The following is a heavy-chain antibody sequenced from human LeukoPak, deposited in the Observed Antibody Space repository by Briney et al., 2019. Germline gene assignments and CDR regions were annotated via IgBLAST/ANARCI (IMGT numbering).Heavy chain of an antibody. CDR1: GYSISSGYY. J-gene: IGHJ4*02. CDR3: ARDFDYYVDY. CDR2: IYHSGSA. Sequence: SETLSLTCTVSGYSISSGYYWGWIRQPPGKGLEWIGNIYHSGSAYYNPSLRGRVTLSVDTSKNQFSLKLSSVTAADTAVYYCARDFDYYVDYWGQGTLVTVSS. V-gene: IGHV4-38-2*02.